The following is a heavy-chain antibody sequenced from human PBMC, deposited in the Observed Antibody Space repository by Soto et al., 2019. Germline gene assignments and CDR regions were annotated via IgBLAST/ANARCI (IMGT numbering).Heavy chain of an antibody. V-gene: IGHV1-69*01. CDR1: GGTFSSDA. CDR2: LIPILGTT. CDR3: ARASRYVSGWYHDY. J-gene: IGHJ4*02. D-gene: IGHD6-19*01. Sequence: QVQLVQSGAEVRKPGSSVKVSCKASGGTFSSDAVSWVRQAPGQGLEWMGGLIPILGTTHYAQKFQGRVTITADESTNTAYMELSSLRSDDTAVYYCARASRYVSGWYHDYWGQGTRVTVSS.